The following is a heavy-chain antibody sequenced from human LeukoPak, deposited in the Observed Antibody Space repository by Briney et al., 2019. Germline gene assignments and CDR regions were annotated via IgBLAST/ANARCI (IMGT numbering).Heavy chain of an antibody. D-gene: IGHD1/OR15-1a*01. V-gene: IGHV1-69*01. CDR1: GGTFSSYA. J-gene: IGHJ3*02. Sequence: SVKVSCKASGGTFSSYAISWVRQAPGQGLEWMGGIIPIFGAANYAQKFQGRVTITADEPTSTAYMELSSLRSEDTAVYYCAREFPELEHWAFDIWGQGTMVTVSS. CDR2: IIPIFGAA. CDR3: AREFPELEHWAFDI.